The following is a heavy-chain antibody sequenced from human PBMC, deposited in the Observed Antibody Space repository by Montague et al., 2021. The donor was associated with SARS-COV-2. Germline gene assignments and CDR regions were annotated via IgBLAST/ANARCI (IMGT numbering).Heavy chain of an antibody. V-gene: IGHV4-59*01. Sequence: SETLSLTCTVSGGSISRYFWNWIRQTPGKGLEWMGYVHDIESSIYNPSLQSRITILLDTPKNQFSLRLNAVTAADTAVYYCARVTLGGRDGRTRQYDGLDSWGQGILVTGSS. CDR1: GGSISRYF. D-gene: IGHD3-16*01. J-gene: IGHJ4*02. CDR3: ARVTLGGRDGRTRQYDGLDS. CDR2: VHDIESS.